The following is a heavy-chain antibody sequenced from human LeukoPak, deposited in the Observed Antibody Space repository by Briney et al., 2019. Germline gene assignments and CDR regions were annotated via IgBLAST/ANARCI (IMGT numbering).Heavy chain of an antibody. D-gene: IGHD4-17*01. Sequence: GGSLRLSCAASGFTFSSYEMNWVRQAPGKGREWVSYINSSGSTIYYADSVKGRFTISRDNAKNSLYLQMNSLRAEDTAVYYCARVYGDYEAHRYFDLWGRGTLVTVSS. J-gene: IGHJ2*01. CDR3: ARVYGDYEAHRYFDL. CDR1: GFTFSSYE. V-gene: IGHV3-48*03. CDR2: INSSGSTI.